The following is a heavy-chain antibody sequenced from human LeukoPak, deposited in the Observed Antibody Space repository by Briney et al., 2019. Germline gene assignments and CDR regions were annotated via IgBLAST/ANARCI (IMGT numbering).Heavy chain of an antibody. CDR3: ARDLYSSSFLDP. CDR1: GGSISSYY. J-gene: IGHJ5*02. V-gene: IGHV4-59*01. Sequence: ASETLSLTCTVSGGSISSYYWNWIRQPPGKGLEWIGYIYYSGSTNYNPSLKSRVTISVDTSKNQFSLKLSSVTAADTAVYYCARDLYSSSFLDPWGQGTLVTVSS. CDR2: IYYSGST. D-gene: IGHD6-6*01.